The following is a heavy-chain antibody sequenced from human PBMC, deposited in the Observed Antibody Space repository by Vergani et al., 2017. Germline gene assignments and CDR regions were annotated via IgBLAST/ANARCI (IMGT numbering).Heavy chain of an antibody. CDR3: GRGSENYN. CDR2: IKKTGDST. V-gene: IGHV3-23*01. J-gene: IGHJ4*02. Sequence: VQLWQSEGAVVQPGGSLRLSCVASGFTFCSHARSWVRQGHGQGLEWDSSIKKTGDSTHYADSVKGRFTISRDNSKNTLYLQMNRLRVEDTAVYYCGRGSENYNWGQGTLVTVSS. D-gene: IGHD1-7*01. CDR1: GFTFCSHA.